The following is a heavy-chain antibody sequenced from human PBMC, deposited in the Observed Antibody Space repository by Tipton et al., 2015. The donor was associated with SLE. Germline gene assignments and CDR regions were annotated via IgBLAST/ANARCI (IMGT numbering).Heavy chain of an antibody. V-gene: IGHV4-59*01. CDR2: VYYSNT. J-gene: IGHJ2*01. Sequence: LRLSCTVSGGSISNFYWSWIRQPSGKGLEWIGYVYYSNTNYNPSLNSRVTISVDTSKNQFSLKLTSVTAADTAIYYCARGSGWYFDLWGRGTLVTVSS. CDR1: GGSISNFY. D-gene: IGHD2-15*01. CDR3: ARGSGWYFDL.